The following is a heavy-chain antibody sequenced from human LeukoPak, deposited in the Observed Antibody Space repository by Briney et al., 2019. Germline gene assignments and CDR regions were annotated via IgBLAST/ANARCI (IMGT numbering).Heavy chain of an antibody. D-gene: IGHD5-18*01. V-gene: IGHV3-30*04. CDR3: ARVDSYGGY. J-gene: IGHJ4*02. CDR2: ISYDGSNK. Sequence: GRSLRLSCAASGFTFSSYAMHWVRQAPGKGLEWVAVISYDGSNKYYADSVKGRFTISRDNSKNTLYLQMNSLRAEDTAVYYCARVDSYGGYWGQGTLVTASS. CDR1: GFTFSSYA.